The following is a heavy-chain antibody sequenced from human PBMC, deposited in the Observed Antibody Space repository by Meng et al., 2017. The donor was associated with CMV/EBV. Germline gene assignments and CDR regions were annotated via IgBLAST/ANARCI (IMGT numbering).Heavy chain of an antibody. CDR2: ISSSSSYI. D-gene: IGHD6-13*01. CDR1: GFTFSSYS. Sequence: GESLKISCAASGFTFSSYSMNWVRQAPGKGLEWVSSISSSSSYIYYADSVKGRFTISRDNAKNSLYLQMNSLRAEDTAVYYCPRDVSSSWYVEYFQHWGQGTLVTVSS. J-gene: IGHJ1*01. V-gene: IGHV3-21*01. CDR3: PRDVSSSWYVEYFQH.